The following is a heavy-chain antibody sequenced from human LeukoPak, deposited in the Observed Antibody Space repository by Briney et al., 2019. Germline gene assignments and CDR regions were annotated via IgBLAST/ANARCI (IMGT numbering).Heavy chain of an antibody. Sequence: PSETLSLTCTVSGGSMTTHHWNWIRQTPGKGLEWIGYVFDSGRTKENPSLKSRVTLSADTSKNQLSLRLSSVTAADTAVYYCTTIKRAHIFGYFDFWGQGILVTVSS. CDR3: TTIKRAHIFGYFDF. V-gene: IGHV4-59*11. D-gene: IGHD3-3*02. CDR2: VFDSGRT. CDR1: GGSMTTHH. J-gene: IGHJ4*02.